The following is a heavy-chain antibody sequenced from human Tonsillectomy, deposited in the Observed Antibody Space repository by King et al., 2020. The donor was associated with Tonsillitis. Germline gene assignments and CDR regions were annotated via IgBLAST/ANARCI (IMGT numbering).Heavy chain of an antibody. D-gene: IGHD2-2*01. Sequence: VQLVESGGGLVQPGGSLRLSCTASGFTFSSYWMHWVRQAPGKGLVWVSRINSDGSSTSYADSVKGRFTISRDNAKNTLYLQMNSLRAEDTAVYYCARALVVPAAQFDPWGQGTLVTVSS. V-gene: IGHV3-74*01. J-gene: IGHJ5*02. CDR1: GFTFSSYW. CDR2: INSDGSST. CDR3: ARALVVPAAQFDP.